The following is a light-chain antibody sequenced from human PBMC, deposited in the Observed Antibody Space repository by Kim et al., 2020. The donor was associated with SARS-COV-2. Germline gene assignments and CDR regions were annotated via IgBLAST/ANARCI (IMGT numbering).Light chain of an antibody. CDR3: QQYGYSPWT. J-gene: IGKJ1*01. CDR2: GAS. CDR1: QSVSDSN. Sequence: APVVRATLTCSASQSVSDSNLAWYQHKPGRAPRLLIYGASTRATGIPDRFSGSGSGTDFTLTISRLEPEDFAMYYCQQYGYSPWTFGQGTKVDIK. V-gene: IGKV3-20*01.